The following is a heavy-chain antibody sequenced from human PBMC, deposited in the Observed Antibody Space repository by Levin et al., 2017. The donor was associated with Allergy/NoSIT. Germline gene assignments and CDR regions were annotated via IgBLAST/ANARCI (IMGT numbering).Heavy chain of an antibody. D-gene: IGHD3-16*01. V-gene: IGHV4-31*03. CDR2: IYYSGST. J-gene: IGHJ5*02. Sequence: LRLSCTVSGGSISSGGYYWSWIRQHPGKGLEWIGYIYYSGSTYYNPSLKSRVTISVDTSKNQFSLKLSSVTAADTAVYYCARDGGANWFDPWGQGTLVTVSS. CDR1: GGSISSGGYY. CDR3: ARDGGANWFDP.